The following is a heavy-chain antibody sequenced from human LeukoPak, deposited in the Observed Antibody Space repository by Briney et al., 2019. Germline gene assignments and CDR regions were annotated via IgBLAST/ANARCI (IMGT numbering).Heavy chain of an antibody. J-gene: IGHJ4*02. CDR3: ARHMVITPFDS. CDR1: GFPFRDYY. CDR2: ISASGNII. D-gene: IGHD4/OR15-4a*01. Sequence: PGGSLRLSCVASGFPFRDYYFSWVRQAPGQGLEWLSFISASGNIIHYEDSVKGRFTISRDDAKNSVFLQMDSLRTEDTALYYCARHMVITPFDSWGQGTLVIVSS. V-gene: IGHV3-11*01.